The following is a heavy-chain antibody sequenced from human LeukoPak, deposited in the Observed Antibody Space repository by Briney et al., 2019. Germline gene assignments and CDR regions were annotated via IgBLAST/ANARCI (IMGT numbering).Heavy chain of an antibody. Sequence: GGSLRLSCAVSGITLSNYGMSWVRQTPGKGLEWVAGISDSGGSTKYADSVKGRFTIARDNRKNTLYLQMNSLRAEDTAVYFCAKRGVVIRVILVGFHKEAYYFESWGQGALVTVSS. CDR3: AKRGVVIRVILVGFHKEAYYFES. D-gene: IGHD3/OR15-3a*01. V-gene: IGHV3-23*01. CDR2: ISDSGGST. J-gene: IGHJ4*02. CDR1: GITLSNYG.